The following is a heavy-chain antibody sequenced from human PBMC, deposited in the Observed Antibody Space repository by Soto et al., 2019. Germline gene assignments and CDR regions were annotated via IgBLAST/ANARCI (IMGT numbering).Heavy chain of an antibody. Sequence: ASVKVSCKASGYTFTSYDINWVRQATGQGLEWMGWMNPNSGNTGYAQKFQGRVTMTRNTSTSTAYMELRSLKSDDTAVYYCARADSSSWSYWFDPWGQGTLVTVSS. CDR1: GYTFTSYD. CDR3: ARADSSSWSYWFDP. V-gene: IGHV1-8*01. CDR2: MNPNSGNT. J-gene: IGHJ5*02. D-gene: IGHD6-13*01.